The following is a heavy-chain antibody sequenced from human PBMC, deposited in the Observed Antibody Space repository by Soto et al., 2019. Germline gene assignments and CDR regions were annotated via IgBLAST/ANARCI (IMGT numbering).Heavy chain of an antibody. Sequence: ASVKVSCKASGYTFTNYAISWVRQAPGQGLERMGWISAYNGNINYAQWLQGRVTMTTDTSTSTAYMELRSLRSDDTAVYYCARVFSGSPVADIYWGQGTLVTVSS. D-gene: IGHD6-19*01. V-gene: IGHV1-18*01. J-gene: IGHJ4*02. CDR3: ARVFSGSPVADIY. CDR2: ISAYNGNI. CDR1: GYTFTNYA.